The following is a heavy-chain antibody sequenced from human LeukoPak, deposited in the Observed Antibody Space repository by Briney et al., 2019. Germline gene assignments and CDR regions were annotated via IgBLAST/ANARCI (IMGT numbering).Heavy chain of an antibody. CDR2: ISSSGGTI. J-gene: IGHJ4*02. V-gene: IGHV3-48*03. D-gene: IGHD2-2*01. Sequence: GGSLRLSCAASGFSFSSYEMNGVRQAPGKGLEGVSYISSSGGTIYYADSVKGRFTISRDNAKNSLFLQMNSLRAEDTAVYYCARVVNQLPYSWGQGALVTVSS. CDR1: GFSFSSYE. CDR3: ARVVNQLPYS.